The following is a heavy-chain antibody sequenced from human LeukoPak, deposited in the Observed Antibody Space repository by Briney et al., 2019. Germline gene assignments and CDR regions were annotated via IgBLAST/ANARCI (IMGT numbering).Heavy chain of an antibody. CDR3: ARGGGSYSDY. J-gene: IGHJ4*02. D-gene: IGHD1-26*01. CDR2: INHSGST. V-gene: IGHV4-34*01. Sequence: PSETLSLTCAVYGGSFSGYYWSWIRQPPGKGLEWIGEINHSGSTNYNPSLKSRATISVDTSRNQFSLKLSSVTAADTAVYYCARGGGSYSDYWGQGTLVTVSS. CDR1: GGSFSGYY.